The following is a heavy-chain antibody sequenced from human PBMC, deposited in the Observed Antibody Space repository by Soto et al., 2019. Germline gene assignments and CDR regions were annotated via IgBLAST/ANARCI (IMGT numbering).Heavy chain of an antibody. D-gene: IGHD5-18*01. Sequence: QEQLVESGGGVVHPGRSLRLSCAVSGCNFSDFGLHWVRQAPGKGLEWLAVVSPDGSSQIYGDSVKGGVTISRDNSEKNLYLQMNRLKIDDTAVYFCAKDISRGAMGRSLGSGGQGSLVTVSS. CDR2: VSPDGSSQ. CDR3: AKDISRGAMGRSLGS. V-gene: IGHV3-30*13. CDR1: GCNFSDFG. J-gene: IGHJ4*02.